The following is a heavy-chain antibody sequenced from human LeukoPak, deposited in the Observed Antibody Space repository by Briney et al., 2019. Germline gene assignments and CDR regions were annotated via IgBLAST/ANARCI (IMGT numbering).Heavy chain of an antibody. J-gene: IGHJ4*02. CDR3: ARGTHFDY. CDR1: GGSFSGYY. CDR2: INHSGST. Sequence: SETLSLTCAVYGGSFSGYYWSWIRQPPGKGLELIGEINHSGSTNYNPSLKSRVTISVDTTKNQFSLKLSSVTAADTAVYYCARGTHFDYWGQGTLVTVSS. V-gene: IGHV4-34*01.